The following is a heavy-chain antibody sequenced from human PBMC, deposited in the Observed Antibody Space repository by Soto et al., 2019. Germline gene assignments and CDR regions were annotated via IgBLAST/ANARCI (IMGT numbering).Heavy chain of an antibody. CDR3: ARAPTFYGGKTRDAFDI. CDR2: INHSGST. V-gene: IGHV4-34*01. CDR1: GGSFSGYY. D-gene: IGHD4-17*01. J-gene: IGHJ3*02. Sequence: PSETLSLTCAVYGGSFSGYYWSWIRQPPGKGLEWIGEINHSGSTNYNPSLKSRVTISVDTSKKQFSLKLSSVTAADTAVYYCARAPTFYGGKTRDAFDIWCHGTMLTVSS.